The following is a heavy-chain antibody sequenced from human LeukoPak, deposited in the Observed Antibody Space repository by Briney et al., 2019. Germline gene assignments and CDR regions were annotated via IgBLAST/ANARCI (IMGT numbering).Heavy chain of an antibody. D-gene: IGHD2-21*02. J-gene: IGHJ1*01. CDR2: IRSKAYGGTT. CDR1: GFSICDYA. Sequence: GALGLSFTASGFSICDYAMSWGRPAPGKGLGWVVFIRSKAYGGTTEYAASVKGRFTISRDDSKSIAYLQMNSLKTEDTAVYYCTRAYCGGDCYFQHWGQGTLVTVSS. V-gene: IGHV3-49*04. CDR3: TRAYCGGDCYFQH.